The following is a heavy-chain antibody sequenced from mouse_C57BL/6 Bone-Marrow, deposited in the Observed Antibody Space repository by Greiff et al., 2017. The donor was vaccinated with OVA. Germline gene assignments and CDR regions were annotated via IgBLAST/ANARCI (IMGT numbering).Heavy chain of an antibody. CDR1: GYSFTGYF. CDR2: INPYNGDT. Sequence: VQLQQSGPELVKPGDSVKISCKASGYSFTGYFMNWVMQSHGKSLEWIGRINPYNGDTFYNQKFKGKATLTVDKSSSTAYMQLSSLTSEDSAVYYCARNTTVPFDYWGQGTTLTVSS. J-gene: IGHJ2*01. CDR3: ARNTTVPFDY. D-gene: IGHD1-1*01. V-gene: IGHV1-20*01.